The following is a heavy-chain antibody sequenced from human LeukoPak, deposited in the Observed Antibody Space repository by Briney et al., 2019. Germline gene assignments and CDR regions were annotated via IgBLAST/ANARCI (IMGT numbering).Heavy chain of an antibody. D-gene: IGHD1-1*01. CDR3: VKITSVTGGDC. J-gene: IGHJ4*02. V-gene: IGHV3-64D*09. Sequence: GGSLRLSCSASGFTFSAYAMYWVSQAPGKGMEYVSGISSNGGRSFYADSVTGRFTISRDNSKNTLDLQMSSLRVEDTAVYYCVKITSVTGGDCWGQGTRLTVSS. CDR2: ISSNGGRS. CDR1: GFTFSAYA.